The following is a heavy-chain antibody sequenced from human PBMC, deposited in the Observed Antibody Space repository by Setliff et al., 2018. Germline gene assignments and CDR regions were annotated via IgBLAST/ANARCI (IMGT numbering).Heavy chain of an antibody. J-gene: IGHJ4*02. CDR1: RFTFSNYA. CDR3: ARGGDYCGGECYIPPPDSY. Sequence: GGSLRLSCAASRFTFSNYAMSWVRQAPGKGLEWVSAISGSGGSTYYADSVKGRFTISRDISKNTLYLQMNSLRPEDTAVYYCARGGDYCGGECYIPPPDSYWGQGTLVTVSS. V-gene: IGHV3-23*01. D-gene: IGHD2-21*01. CDR2: ISGSGGST.